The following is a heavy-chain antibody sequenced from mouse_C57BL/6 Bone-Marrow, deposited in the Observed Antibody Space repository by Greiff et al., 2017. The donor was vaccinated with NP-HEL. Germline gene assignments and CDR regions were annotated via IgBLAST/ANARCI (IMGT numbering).Heavy chain of an antibody. J-gene: IGHJ2*01. D-gene: IGHD4-1*01. CDR2: ISYDGSN. Sequence: EVQLQESGPGLVKPSQSLSLTCSVTGYSITSGYYWNWIRQFPGNKLEWMGYISYDGSNNYNPSLKNRISITRDTSKNQFFLKLNSVTTEDTATYYCARDPGTGWGQGTTLTVSS. V-gene: IGHV3-6*01. CDR1: GYSITSGYY. CDR3: ARDPGTG.